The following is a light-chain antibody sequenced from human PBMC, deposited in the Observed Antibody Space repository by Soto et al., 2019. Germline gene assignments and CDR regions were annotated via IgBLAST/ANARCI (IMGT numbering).Light chain of an antibody. CDR2: EVN. Sequence: QSALTQPASVSGSPGQSITISCTGTSSVVGSFNLVSWYQQHPGKAPKLMIYEVNKRPSGVSNRFSGSKSGNTASLTISGLQAEDEADYYCCSYARSNTYVFGTGTKVTVL. V-gene: IGLV2-23*02. J-gene: IGLJ1*01. CDR1: SSVVGSFNL. CDR3: CSYARSNTYV.